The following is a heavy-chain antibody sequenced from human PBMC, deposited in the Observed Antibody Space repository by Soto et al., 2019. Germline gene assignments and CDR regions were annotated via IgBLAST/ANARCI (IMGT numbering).Heavy chain of an antibody. Sequence: QVQLVQSGAEVKKPGASVKVSCKASGYTFTSYGISWVRQAPGQGLEWMGWISAYNGNTNYAQKLQGRVTMTTDTATSTAYMELRSLRSDDTAVYYCARESPLWFGESPLGGMDVWGQGTTVTVSS. J-gene: IGHJ6*02. D-gene: IGHD3-10*01. CDR2: ISAYNGNT. CDR3: ARESPLWFGESPLGGMDV. V-gene: IGHV1-18*01. CDR1: GYTFTSYG.